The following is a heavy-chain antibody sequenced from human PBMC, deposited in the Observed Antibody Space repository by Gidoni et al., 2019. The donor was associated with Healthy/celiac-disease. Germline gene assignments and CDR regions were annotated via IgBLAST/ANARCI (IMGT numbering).Heavy chain of an antibody. CDR2: IIPIFGTA. V-gene: IGHV1-69*06. Sequence: QVQLVQSGAEVKKPGSSVKVSCKASGGTFSSYAIRGVRQAPGQGLEWMGGIIPIFGTANYAQKFQGRVTITADKSTSTAYMELSSLRSEDTAVYYCARTDIAAAGRVYYYYGMDVWGQGTTVTVSS. D-gene: IGHD6-13*01. J-gene: IGHJ6*02. CDR1: GGTFSSYA. CDR3: ARTDIAAAGRVYYYYGMDV.